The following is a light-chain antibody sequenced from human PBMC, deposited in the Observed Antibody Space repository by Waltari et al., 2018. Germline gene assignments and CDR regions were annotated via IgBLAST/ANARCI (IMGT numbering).Light chain of an antibody. Sequence: QSALTQPASVSGSPGQSITISCTGTSNDIGDYNYVSWYQQHPGKVPKLMIYDVVGRPSGVSYRFSGSNSGNTASLTISGLQTEDEADYYCSSYTSTSTFVFGSGTKVTVL. J-gene: IGLJ1*01. CDR3: SSYTSTSTFV. CDR2: DVV. CDR1: SNDIGDYNY. V-gene: IGLV2-14*03.